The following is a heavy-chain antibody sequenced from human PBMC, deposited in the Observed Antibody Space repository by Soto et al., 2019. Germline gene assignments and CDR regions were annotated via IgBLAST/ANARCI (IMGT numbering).Heavy chain of an antibody. J-gene: IGHJ6*03. V-gene: IGHV3-53*04. D-gene: IGHD3-3*01. CDR3: ARVRGYDFWSVRQNYYYYMDV. Sequence: AGGSLRLSCAASGFTVSSNYMSWVRQAPGKGLEWVSVIYSGGSTYYADSVKGRFAISRHNSKNTLYLQMNSLRAEDTAVYYCARVRGYDFWSVRQNYYYYMDVWGKGTTVTVSS. CDR2: IYSGGST. CDR1: GFTVSSNY.